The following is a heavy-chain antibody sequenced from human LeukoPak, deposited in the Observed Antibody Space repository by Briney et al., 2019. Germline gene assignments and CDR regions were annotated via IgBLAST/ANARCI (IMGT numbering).Heavy chain of an antibody. D-gene: IGHD6-13*01. CDR1: GFTLSTHG. CDR2: IWYDGSNK. Sequence: GRSLRLSCAASGFTLSTHGMHWVRQAPGKGLEWVAVIWYDGSNKYYADSVKGRFTISRDNSKNTLYLQMNSLRAEDTAVYYCAKDTRGIAAAGTGAFDIWGQGTMVTVSS. V-gene: IGHV3-33*06. J-gene: IGHJ3*02. CDR3: AKDTRGIAAAGTGAFDI.